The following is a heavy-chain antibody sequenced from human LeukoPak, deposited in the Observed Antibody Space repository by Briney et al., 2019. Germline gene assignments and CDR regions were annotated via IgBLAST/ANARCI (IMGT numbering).Heavy chain of an antibody. V-gene: IGHV3-48*01. CDR3: ARGVITPSIYGALDI. CDR1: GFTFSSYS. D-gene: IGHD3-22*01. Sequence: PGGSLRLSCAASGFTFSSYSMNWVRQAPGKGLEWVSYISSSSSIIYYADSVKGRFTISRDNAKNSLYLQMNSLRAEDTAVYYCARGVITPSIYGALDIWGQGTMVTVSS. CDR2: ISSSSSII. J-gene: IGHJ3*02.